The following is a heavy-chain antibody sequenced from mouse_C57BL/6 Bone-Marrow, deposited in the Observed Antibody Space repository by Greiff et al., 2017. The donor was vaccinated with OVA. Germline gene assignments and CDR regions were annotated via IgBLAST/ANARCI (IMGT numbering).Heavy chain of an antibody. J-gene: IGHJ4*01. CDR1: GFTFSSYG. V-gene: IGHV5-6*01. CDR3: ARHGGRCAMDY. Sequence: EVQRVESGGDLVKPGGSLKLSCAASGFTFSSYGMSWVRQTPDKRLEWVATISSGGSYTYYPDSVKGRFTISRDNAKNTLYLQMSSLKSEDTAMYYCARHGGRCAMDYWGQGTSVTVSS. CDR2: ISSGGSYT.